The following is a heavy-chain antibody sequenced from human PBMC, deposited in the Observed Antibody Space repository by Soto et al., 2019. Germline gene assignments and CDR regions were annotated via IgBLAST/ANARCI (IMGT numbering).Heavy chain of an antibody. V-gene: IGHV3-33*01. CDR3: ARDSDFWSGKPFDY. J-gene: IGHJ4*02. CDR2: IWYDGSNK. D-gene: IGHD3-3*01. CDR1: GFTLSSYG. Sequence: GGSLRLSCAASGFTLSSYGMHWVRQAPGKGLEWVAVIWYDGSNKYYADSVKGLFTISRDNSKNTLYLQMNSLRAEDTAVYYCARDSDFWSGKPFDYWGQGTLVTVSS.